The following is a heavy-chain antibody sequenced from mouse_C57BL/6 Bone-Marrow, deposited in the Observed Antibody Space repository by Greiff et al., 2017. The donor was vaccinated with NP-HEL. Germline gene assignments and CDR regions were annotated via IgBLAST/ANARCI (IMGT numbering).Heavy chain of an antibody. CDR2: IYPRSGNT. D-gene: IGHD4-1*01. CDR1: GYTFTSYG. CDR3: ALTGTAMDY. V-gene: IGHV1-81*01. J-gene: IGHJ4*01. Sequence: VKLMESGAELARPGASVKLSCKASGYTFTSYGISWVKQRTGQGLEWIGEIYPRSGNTYYNEKFKGKATLTADKSSSTAYMELRSLTSEDSAVYFCALTGTAMDYWGQGTSVTVSS.